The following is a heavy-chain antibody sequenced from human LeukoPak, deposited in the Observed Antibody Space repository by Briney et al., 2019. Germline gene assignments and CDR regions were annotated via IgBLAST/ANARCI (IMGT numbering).Heavy chain of an antibody. V-gene: IGHV3-66*01. Sequence: PGGSLRLSCAASGFTVSSNYMSWVRQAPGRGLEWVSVIYSGGSTYYADSVKGRFTISRDNSKNTLFLQMNSLRAGDTAVYYCARGTVTMVDYWGQGTLVIVSS. CDR1: GFTVSSNY. D-gene: IGHD3-10*01. CDR2: IYSGGST. CDR3: ARGTVTMVDY. J-gene: IGHJ4*02.